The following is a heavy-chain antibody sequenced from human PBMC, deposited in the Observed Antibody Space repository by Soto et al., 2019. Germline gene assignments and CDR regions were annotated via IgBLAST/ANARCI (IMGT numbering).Heavy chain of an antibody. Sequence: QVQLVQSGAEVKKPGSSVKVSCKASGGTFSSYTISWVRQATGQGLAWMGSIIRIRGIANYAQKFQGRVTIPADKSTSTAYMELSSLRAEDTAVYYCARDTYCTTGVCRLLDTGVDPGGQGTLVTVSS. CDR1: GGTFSSYT. CDR3: ARDTYCTTGVCRLLDTGVDP. CDR2: IIRIRGIA. J-gene: IGHJ5*02. V-gene: IGHV1-69*08. D-gene: IGHD2-8*01.